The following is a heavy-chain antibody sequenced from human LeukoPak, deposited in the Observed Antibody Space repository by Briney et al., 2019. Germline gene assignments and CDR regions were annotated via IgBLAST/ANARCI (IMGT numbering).Heavy chain of an antibody. V-gene: IGHV3-9*01. CDR1: GFTFDDYA. CDR3: AKDLNEYSSSYAFDI. Sequence: GGSPRLSCAASGFTFDDYAMHWVRQAPGKGLEWVSGISWNSGSIGYADSVKGRFTISRDNAKNSLYLQMNSLRAEDTALYYCAKDLNEYSSSYAFDIWGQGTMVTVSS. J-gene: IGHJ3*02. D-gene: IGHD6-6*01. CDR2: ISWNSGSI.